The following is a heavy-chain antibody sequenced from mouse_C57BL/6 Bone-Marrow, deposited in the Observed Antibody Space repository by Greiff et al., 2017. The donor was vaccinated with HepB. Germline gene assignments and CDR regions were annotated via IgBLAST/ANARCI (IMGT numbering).Heavy chain of an antibody. CDR2: IDPSDSYT. V-gene: IGHV1-59*01. CDR3: ARETGTWYFDY. Sequence: QVQLQQPGAELVRPGTSVKLSCKASGYTFTSYWMHWVKQRPGQGLEWIGVIDPSDSYTNYNQKFKGKATLTVYTSSSTAYMQLSSLTSEDSAVYYCARETGTWYFDYWGQGTTLTVSS. D-gene: IGHD4-1*01. CDR1: GYTFTSYW. J-gene: IGHJ2*01.